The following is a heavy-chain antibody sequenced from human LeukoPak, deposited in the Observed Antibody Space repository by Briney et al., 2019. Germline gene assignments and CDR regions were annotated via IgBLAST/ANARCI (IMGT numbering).Heavy chain of an antibody. V-gene: IGHV1-2*02. CDR2: INPNSGGT. J-gene: IGHJ4*02. CDR3: ARVNSGYDLRY. Sequence: ASVKVSCKASGYTFTSYYMHWVRQAPGQGLEWMGWINPNSGGTNYAQKFQGRVTMTRDTSISTAYMGLSRLRSDDTAVYYCARVNSGYDLRYGGQGTLVTVSS. CDR1: GYTFTSYY. D-gene: IGHD5-12*01.